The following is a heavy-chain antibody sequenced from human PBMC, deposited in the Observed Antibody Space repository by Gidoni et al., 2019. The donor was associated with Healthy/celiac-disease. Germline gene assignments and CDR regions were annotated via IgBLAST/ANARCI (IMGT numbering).Heavy chain of an antibody. CDR2: ISWNSGSI. CDR1: GFTFDDYA. V-gene: IGHV3-9*01. J-gene: IGHJ6*02. D-gene: IGHD2-15*01. Sequence: EVQLVESGGGLVQPGRSLRLSCAASGFTFDDYAIHWVRQAPGKGLEWVSGISWNSGSIGYADSVKGRFTISRDNAKNSLYLQMNSLRAEDTALYYCAKDLQDCSGGSCYKGYYGMDVWGQGTTVTVSS. CDR3: AKDLQDCSGGSCYKGYYGMDV.